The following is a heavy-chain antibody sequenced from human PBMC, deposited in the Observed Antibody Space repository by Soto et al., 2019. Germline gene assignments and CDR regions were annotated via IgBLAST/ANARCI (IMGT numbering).Heavy chain of an antibody. CDR1: GFTFSSYG. CDR2: ISYDGSNK. Sequence: LRLSCAASGFTFSSYGMHWVRQAPGKGLEWVAVISYDGSNKYYADSVKGRFTISRDNSKNTLYLQMNSLRAEDTAVYYCAKSGRSSSWHSTSYYYYYGMDVWGQGTTVTVSS. CDR3: AKSGRSSSWHSTSYYYYYGMDV. V-gene: IGHV3-30*18. J-gene: IGHJ6*02. D-gene: IGHD6-13*01.